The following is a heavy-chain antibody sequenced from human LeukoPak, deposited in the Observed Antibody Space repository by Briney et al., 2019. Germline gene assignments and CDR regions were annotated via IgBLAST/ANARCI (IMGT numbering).Heavy chain of an antibody. V-gene: IGHV3-30*18. CDR2: ASYDGSNK. J-gene: IGHJ4*02. CDR3: AKDGGCSSTTCYSPYYFDY. D-gene: IGHD2-2*01. Sequence: GGSLRLSCAASGFTFSSYGMHWVRQAPGKGLEWVAVASYDGSNKYYADSAKGRFTISRVNSKNTLYLQMNGLRAEDTAVYYCAKDGGCSSTTCYSPYYFDYWGQGTLVTVSS. CDR1: GFTFSSYG.